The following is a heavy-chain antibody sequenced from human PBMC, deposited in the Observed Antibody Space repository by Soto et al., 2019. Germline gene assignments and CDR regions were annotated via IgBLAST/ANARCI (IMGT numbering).Heavy chain of an antibody. CDR3: AKRDIVVVVAAIDY. Sequence: EVQLLESGGGLVQPGGSLRLSCAASGFTFSSYARSWVRQAPGKGLEWVPAISGSGGSTYYADSVKGRFTISRDNSKNTLYLQMNSLRAEDTAVYYCAKRDIVVVVAAIDYWGQGTLVTVSS. CDR1: GFTFSSYA. V-gene: IGHV3-23*01. J-gene: IGHJ4*02. D-gene: IGHD2-15*01. CDR2: ISGSGGST.